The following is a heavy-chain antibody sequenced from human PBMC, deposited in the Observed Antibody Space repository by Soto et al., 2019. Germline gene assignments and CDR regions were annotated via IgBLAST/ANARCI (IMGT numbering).Heavy chain of an antibody. Sequence: ASVKVSCKASGYTFTGYYMHWVRQAPGQGLEWMGGINPNSGGTNYAQKFQGWVTMTRDTSIRTAYMELSRLRSDDTAVYYCASRNMVRGGHYYYGMDVWGQGTMVTVSS. V-gene: IGHV1-2*04. J-gene: IGHJ6*02. D-gene: IGHD3-10*01. CDR3: ASRNMVRGGHYYYGMDV. CDR1: GYTFTGYY. CDR2: INPNSGGT.